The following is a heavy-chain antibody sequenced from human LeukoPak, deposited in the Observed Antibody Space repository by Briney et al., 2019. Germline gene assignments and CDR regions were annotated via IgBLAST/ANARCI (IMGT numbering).Heavy chain of an antibody. V-gene: IGHV1-8*02. Sequence: ASVKVSCKTSRYTFTSYDINWVRQAPGQGLEWMGWMNPKSGNTDYAQKFQGRVTMTSDTSIDTAYMELSNLRSEDTAVYYCARGRKVGVGRVYYMDVWGKGTTVTVFS. J-gene: IGHJ6*03. CDR3: ARGRKVGVGRVYYMDV. CDR1: RYTFTSYD. D-gene: IGHD3/OR15-3a*01. CDR2: MNPKSGNT.